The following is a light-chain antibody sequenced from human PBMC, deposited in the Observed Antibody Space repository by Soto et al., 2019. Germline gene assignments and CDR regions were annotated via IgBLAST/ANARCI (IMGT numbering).Light chain of an antibody. CDR1: QSVLYSSNNKNY. CDR3: QQYYSTPPT. V-gene: IGKV4-1*01. Sequence: DIVMTQSPDSLAVSLGESATINCKSSQSVLYSSNNKNYLAWYQQKPGQPPKLLIYWASTRESGVPDRFSGSGSGTDFTLTISSLQAEDVAVYYGQQYYSTPPTFGQGTKVEIK. CDR2: WAS. J-gene: IGKJ1*01.